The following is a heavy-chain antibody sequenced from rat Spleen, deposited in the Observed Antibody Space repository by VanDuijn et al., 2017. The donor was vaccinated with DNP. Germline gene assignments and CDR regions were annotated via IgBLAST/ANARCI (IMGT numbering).Heavy chain of an antibody. V-gene: IGHV5-7*01. D-gene: IGHD1-2*01. Sequence: LVESGGGLVQPGRSLKLSCAASGFTFSDYNMAWVRPAPKKGLEWVATISYDGSTTYYRDSVKGRFTISRDNAKSTLYLQMDSLRSEDTATYYCARHDYYSSPYYAMDAWGQGTSVTVSS. CDR3: ARHDYYSSPYYAMDA. CDR2: ISYDGSTT. J-gene: IGHJ4*01. CDR1: GFTFSDYN.